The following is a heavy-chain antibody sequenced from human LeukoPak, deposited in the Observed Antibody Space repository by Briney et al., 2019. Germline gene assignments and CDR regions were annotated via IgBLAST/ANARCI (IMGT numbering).Heavy chain of an antibody. CDR2: IINDGSST. CDR1: GFNFKNYW. J-gene: IGHJ4*02. Sequence: WGSLSLSCAASGFNFKNYWMHWVRQAPGKGLEWVSRIINDGSSTTYADSVKGRFTISRDNSKNTLYLQMNSLTAEDTAVYYCAKDGAARLNYFNYWGQGTLVTVSS. D-gene: IGHD6-6*01. CDR3: AKDGAARLNYFNY. V-gene: IGHV3-74*01.